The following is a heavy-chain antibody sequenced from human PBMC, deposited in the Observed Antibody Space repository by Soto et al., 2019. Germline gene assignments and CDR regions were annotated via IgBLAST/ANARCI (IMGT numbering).Heavy chain of an antibody. CDR1: GFRFSGSA. CDR3: TRLEDCSNGGCDNVMDV. Sequence: EVQLVESGGGLVQPGGSLKLSCAASGFRFSGSAMHWVRQASGKGLEWVGRIKSKARDYATAYAASVKGRFIISRDDSKNTVYLQMDSLKIEDTAVYYCTRLEDCSNGGCDNVMDVWGQGTTATVSS. D-gene: IGHD2-8*01. J-gene: IGHJ6*02. V-gene: IGHV3-73*01. CDR2: IKSKARDYAT.